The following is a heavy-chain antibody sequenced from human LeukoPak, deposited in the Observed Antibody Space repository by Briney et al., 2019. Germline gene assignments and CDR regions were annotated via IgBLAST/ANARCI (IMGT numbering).Heavy chain of an antibody. Sequence: GSLRLSCAASGFTFSSYAMSWIRQPPGKGLEWIGEINHSGSTNYNPSLKSRVTISVDTSKNQFSLKLSSVTAADTAVYYCARGKGGYDEYNWFDPWGQGTLVTVSS. CDR3: ARGKGGYDEYNWFDP. J-gene: IGHJ5*02. V-gene: IGHV4-34*01. CDR1: GFTFSSYA. D-gene: IGHD5-12*01. CDR2: INHSGST.